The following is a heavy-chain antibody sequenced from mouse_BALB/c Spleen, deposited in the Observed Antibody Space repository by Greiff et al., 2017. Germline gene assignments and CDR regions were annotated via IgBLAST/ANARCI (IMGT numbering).Heavy chain of an antibody. J-gene: IGHJ1*01. Sequence: EVQLHHSGPELVKPGASVKMSCKASGYTFTSYVMHWVKQKPGQGLEWIGYINPYNDGTKYNEKFKGKATLTSDKSSSTAYMELSSLTSDDSAVYYCARKYGNSYWYFDVWGAGTTVTVSS. CDR2: INPYNDGT. CDR3: ARKYGNSYWYFDV. D-gene: IGHD2-10*02. CDR1: GYTFTSYV. V-gene: IGHV1-14*01.